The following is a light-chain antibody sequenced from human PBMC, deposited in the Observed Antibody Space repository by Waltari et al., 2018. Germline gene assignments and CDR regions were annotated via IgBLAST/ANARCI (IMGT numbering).Light chain of an antibody. CDR3: AAWDDSLSGVV. CDR1: RSNIGSNY. CDR2: RNN. J-gene: IGLJ2*01. Sequence: QSVLTQPPPASGTPGQRVTISCSGSRSNIGSNYVYWYQQLPGTAPKLLIYRNNQRPSGVPDRFSGSKSGTSASLAISGLRSEDEADYYCAAWDDSLSGVVFGGGTKLTVL. V-gene: IGLV1-47*01.